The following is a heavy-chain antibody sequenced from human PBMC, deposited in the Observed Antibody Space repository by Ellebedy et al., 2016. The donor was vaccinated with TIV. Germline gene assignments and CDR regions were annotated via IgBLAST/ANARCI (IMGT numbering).Heavy chain of an antibody. Sequence: GESLKISCAASGFTSSNYGMHWVRQAPGKGLEWVSFIQYHGTDTYFADSVKGRFTISRDNSKNKLYLHMNSLRAVDTAVYYCAKDPRRRYVVRGTSYYFDFWGQGTLVTVSS. CDR1: GFTSSNYG. D-gene: IGHD1-14*01. CDR3: AKDPRRRYVVRGTSYYFDF. CDR2: IQYHGTDT. J-gene: IGHJ4*02. V-gene: IGHV3-30*02.